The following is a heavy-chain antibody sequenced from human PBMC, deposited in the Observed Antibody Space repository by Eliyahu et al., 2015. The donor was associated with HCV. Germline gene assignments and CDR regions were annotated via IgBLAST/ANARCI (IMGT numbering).Heavy chain of an antibody. J-gene: IGHJ2*01. V-gene: IGHV3-72*01. Sequence: EVQLVDSGGGLVQPGGSLRLSCAASGFTFXDHYMDWVRQAPGKGLEWVGRTRDKPNSYTTEYAASVKGRFTISRDDSKNSLYLQMNSLKSEDTAVYYCARASDYYDNNWYFDLWGRGTLVTVSS. CDR2: TRDKPNSYTT. CDR1: GFTFXDHY. D-gene: IGHD3-22*01. CDR3: ARASDYYDNNWYFDL.